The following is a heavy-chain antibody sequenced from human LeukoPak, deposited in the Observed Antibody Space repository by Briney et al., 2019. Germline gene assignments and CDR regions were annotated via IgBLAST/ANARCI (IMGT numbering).Heavy chain of an antibody. J-gene: IGHJ4*02. CDR2: VNPNSGNT. Sequence: AASVKVSCKASGYTFTSYDINWVRQATGQGLEGMGWVNPNSGNTGYAQKFQGRVTMTRNTAISTAYMELSSLRSEDTAVYYCARIPRGGYYRFHYWGQETLVTVSS. D-gene: IGHD3-22*01. CDR1: GYTFTSYD. V-gene: IGHV1-8*01. CDR3: ARIPRGGYYRFHY.